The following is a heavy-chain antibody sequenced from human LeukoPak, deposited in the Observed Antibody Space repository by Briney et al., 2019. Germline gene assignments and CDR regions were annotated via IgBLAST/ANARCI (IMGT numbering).Heavy chain of an antibody. D-gene: IGHD3-22*01. CDR3: ARGSYDSSDFEYFHH. Sequence: SVKVSCKASGYTFTGNYTHWVRQAPGQGLEWMGWINPHSGGTNYAQKCQGRVTMTRDTSIGTAYMELNRLRSDDTAVYYCARGSYDSSDFEYFHHWGQGTLVTASS. CDR2: INPHSGGT. J-gene: IGHJ1*01. V-gene: IGHV1-2*02. CDR1: GYTFTGNY.